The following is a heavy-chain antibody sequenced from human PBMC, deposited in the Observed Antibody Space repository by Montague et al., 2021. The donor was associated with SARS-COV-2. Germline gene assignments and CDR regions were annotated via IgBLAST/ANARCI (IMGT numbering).Heavy chain of an antibody. Sequence: VKPTQTLTLTCTFSGFSLSTSGMCVSWIRQPPGKALEWLARIDWDDDKYYSTSLKTRLTISKDTSKNQVVLAMTNMDPVDTATYYCARILVAAAGSPFGPWGQGTLVTVSS. D-gene: IGHD6-13*01. CDR3: ARILVAAAGSPFGP. J-gene: IGHJ5*02. CDR1: GFSLSTSGMC. V-gene: IGHV2-70*11. CDR2: IDWDDDK.